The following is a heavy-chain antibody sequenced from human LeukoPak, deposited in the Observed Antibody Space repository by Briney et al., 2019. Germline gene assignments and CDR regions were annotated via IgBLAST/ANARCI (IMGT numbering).Heavy chain of an antibody. V-gene: IGHV4-59*01. Sequence: SETLSLTCTVSGGSISSYYWSWIRQPPGKGLEWIGYVYYGGSTNYNPSLKSRVTISVDTSKNQFSLKLSSVTAADTAVYYCAREYGSHAFDIWGQGTMVTVSS. D-gene: IGHD1-26*01. J-gene: IGHJ3*02. CDR3: AREYGSHAFDI. CDR2: VYYGGST. CDR1: GGSISSYY.